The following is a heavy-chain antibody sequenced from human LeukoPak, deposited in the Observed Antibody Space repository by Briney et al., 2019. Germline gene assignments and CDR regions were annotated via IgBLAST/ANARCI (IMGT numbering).Heavy chain of an antibody. D-gene: IGHD3-9*01. J-gene: IGHJ4*02. Sequence: PGGSLRLSCAVSGFTFSSYAMSWVRQAPGKGLEWVSGFSGSGGSTYYADSVKGRFTISRDNSKNTLYLQMNSLRAEDTAVYYCAKGGRYFDWLDYWGQGTPVTVSS. CDR2: FSGSGGST. CDR3: AKGGRYFDWLDY. V-gene: IGHV3-23*01. CDR1: GFTFSSYA.